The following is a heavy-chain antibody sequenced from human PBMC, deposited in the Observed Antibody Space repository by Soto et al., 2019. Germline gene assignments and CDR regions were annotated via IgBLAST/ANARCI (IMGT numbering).Heavy chain of an antibody. J-gene: IGHJ5*02. CDR1: GYTFSNYG. CDR2: ISLYSDGT. Sequence: ASVKVSCKTSGYTFSNYGITCVRQSPGQPLEWLGWISLYSDGTNYAQKFQGRVSMTTDTSTTTAYMELRSLRSDDTAVYYCARVVPGAEAWFGPWGQGTLVTVSS. V-gene: IGHV1-18*01. D-gene: IGHD2-2*01. CDR3: ARVVPGAEAWFGP.